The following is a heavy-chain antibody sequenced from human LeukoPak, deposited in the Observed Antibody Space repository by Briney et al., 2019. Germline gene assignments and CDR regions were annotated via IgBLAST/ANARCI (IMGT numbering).Heavy chain of an antibody. CDR3: ARDSYYDSSGSVDY. Sequence: ASVTVSFMASGYTFTSHYMHWVRQAPGQGREWMGRINPSGGSTTYAQRFQGRVTMTRDTSTSTVYMELSSLRSEDTAVYFCARDSYYDSSGSVDYWGQGTLVTVSS. CDR2: INPSGGST. CDR1: GYTFTSHY. D-gene: IGHD3-22*01. J-gene: IGHJ4*02. V-gene: IGHV1-46*01.